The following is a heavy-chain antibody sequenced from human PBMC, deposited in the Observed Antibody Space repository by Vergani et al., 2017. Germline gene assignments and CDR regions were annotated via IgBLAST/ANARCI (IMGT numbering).Heavy chain of an antibody. CDR2: IDHTGRP. V-gene: IGHV4-34*01. CDR1: GGSFTSYH. D-gene: IGHD4-11*01. Sequence: QVQLQQWGGGLLKPSETLSLTCVVNGGSFTSYHWTWIRQSPGEGLEWVGDIDHTGRPDYNPSLKSRLHISGDKSRNQFSLTLNSVTATDTAIYFCARVNTETNGHLYYYYYMDVWGQGTAVTVS. J-gene: IGHJ6*03. CDR3: ARVNTETNGHLYYYYYMDV.